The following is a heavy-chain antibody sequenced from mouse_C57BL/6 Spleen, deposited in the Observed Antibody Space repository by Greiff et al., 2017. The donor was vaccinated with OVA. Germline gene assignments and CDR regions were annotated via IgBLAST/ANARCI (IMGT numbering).Heavy chain of an antibody. CDR3: AGSYYYGSSPFAY. CDR2: IYPRDGST. V-gene: IGHV1-78*01. Sequence: VQLQESDAELVKPGASVKISCKVSGYTFTDHTIHWMKQRPEQGLEWIGYIYPRDGSTKYNEKFKGKATLTADKSSSTAYMQLNSLTSEDSAVYFCAGSYYYGSSPFAYWGQGTLVTVSA. D-gene: IGHD1-1*01. J-gene: IGHJ3*01. CDR1: GYTFTDHT.